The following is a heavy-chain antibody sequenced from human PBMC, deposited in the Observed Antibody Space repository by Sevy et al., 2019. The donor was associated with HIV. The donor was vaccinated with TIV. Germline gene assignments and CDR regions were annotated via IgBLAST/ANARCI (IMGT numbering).Heavy chain of an antibody. CDR2: IYYSGST. J-gene: IGHJ4*02. V-gene: IGHV4-59*01. Sequence: SETLSLTCTVSGGTISSYYWSWIRQPPGKGLEWIGYIYYSGSTNYNPSLKSRVTISVDTSKNQFSLKLSSVTAADTAVYYCAGDNWDGYSFDYWGQGTLVTVSS. CDR1: GGTISSYY. D-gene: IGHD4-4*01. CDR3: AGDNWDGYSFDY.